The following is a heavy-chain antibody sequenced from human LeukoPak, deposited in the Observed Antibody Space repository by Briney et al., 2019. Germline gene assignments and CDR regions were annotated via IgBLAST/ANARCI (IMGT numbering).Heavy chain of an antibody. Sequence: SVKVSCKAFGFIFTSSAMQWVRQARGQPLEWIGWIVVGSGNTNYAQKFQERDTITRDMSTSTAYMELSSLRSEDTAVYYCAAGTPNIVAHDAFDIWGQGTMVTVSS. V-gene: IGHV1-58*02. J-gene: IGHJ3*02. CDR2: IVVGSGNT. CDR1: GFIFTSSA. D-gene: IGHD5-12*01. CDR3: AAGTPNIVAHDAFDI.